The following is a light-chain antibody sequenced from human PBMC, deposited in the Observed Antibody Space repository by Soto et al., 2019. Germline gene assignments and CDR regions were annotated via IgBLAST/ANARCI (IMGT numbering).Light chain of an antibody. CDR1: QDISNY. Sequence: DIQMTQSPSSLSASVGDRVTITCQASQDISNYLNWYQQKPGKAPKLLIYDASNLETGVPSRFSGSGSGTDFTFTISSLQPEDIATYYCQQYDNLPLIFTFGPGTEVDIK. CDR2: DAS. CDR3: QQYDNLPLIFT. V-gene: IGKV1-33*01. J-gene: IGKJ3*01.